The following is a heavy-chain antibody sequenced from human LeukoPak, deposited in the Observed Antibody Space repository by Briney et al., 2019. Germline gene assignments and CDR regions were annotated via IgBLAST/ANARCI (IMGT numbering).Heavy chain of an antibody. D-gene: IGHD5-12*01. CDR3: ARVEYSGYDYRGAFDI. Sequence: SETLSLTCAISGASFSGYSWTWIRQPPGKGLEWIGEFSHTGSPIYNPSLKSRVNISIDTSKNQFSLKLSSVTAADTAVYYCARVEYSGYDYRGAFDIWGQGTMVTVSS. J-gene: IGHJ3*02. V-gene: IGHV4-34*01. CDR1: GASFSGYS. CDR2: FSHTGSP.